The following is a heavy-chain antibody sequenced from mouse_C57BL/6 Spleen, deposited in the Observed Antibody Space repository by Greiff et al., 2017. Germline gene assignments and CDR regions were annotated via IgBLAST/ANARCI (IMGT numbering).Heavy chain of an antibody. V-gene: IGHV1-69*01. CDR3: ARFRGGSSGSFFDY. CDR1: GYTFTSYW. D-gene: IGHD3-2*02. J-gene: IGHJ2*01. CDR2: IDPSDSYT. Sequence: QVQLQQPGAELVMPGASVKLSCKASGYTFTSYWMHWVKQRPGQGLEWIGEIDPSDSYTNYNQKFKGKSTLTVDKSSSTAYMQLSSLTSEDSAVYYCARFRGGSSGSFFDYWGQGTTLTVSS.